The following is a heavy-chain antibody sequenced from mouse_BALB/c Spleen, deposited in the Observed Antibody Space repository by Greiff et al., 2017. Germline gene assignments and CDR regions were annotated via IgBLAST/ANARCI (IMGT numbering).Heavy chain of an antibody. Sequence: QVQLQQSGAELMKPGASVKISRKATGYTFSSYWIEWVKQRPGHGLEWIGEILPGSGSTNYNEKFKGKATFTADTSSNTAYMQLSSLTSEDSAVYYCARGEGGAYFDYWGQGTTLTVSS. J-gene: IGHJ2*01. V-gene: IGHV1-9*01. CDR1: GYTFSSYW. CDR2: ILPGSGST. CDR3: ARGEGGAYFDY.